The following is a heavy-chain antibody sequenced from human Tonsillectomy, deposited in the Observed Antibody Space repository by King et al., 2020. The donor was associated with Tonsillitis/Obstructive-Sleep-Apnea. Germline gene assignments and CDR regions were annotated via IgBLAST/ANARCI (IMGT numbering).Heavy chain of an antibody. CDR1: GFTFSSYA. CDR2: ISYVGRNK. J-gene: IGHJ4*02. CDR3: ARGSTVTYFDY. V-gene: IGHV3-30*01. D-gene: IGHD4-17*01. Sequence: VQLVESGGGVVQPGRSLRLSCAASGFTFSSYAIHWGRQAPGKGLEWVEVISYVGRNKDYADSVKGRFTISSDNSKNTLYLQMFSLRAEDTAVYYCARGSTVTYFDYWGQGTLVTVSS.